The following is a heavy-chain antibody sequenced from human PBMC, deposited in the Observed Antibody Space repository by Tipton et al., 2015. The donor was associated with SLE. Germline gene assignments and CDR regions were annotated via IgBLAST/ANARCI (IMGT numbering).Heavy chain of an antibody. J-gene: IGHJ4*02. CDR3: ARLSGSGSYYFSDY. CDR2: IYYSGST. CDR1: GGSINSYF. Sequence: TLSLTCTVSGGSINSYFWSWIRQSPGKGLEWIGYIYYSGSTNYNPSLMSRVTISIDTSKNQFSLKLSSVTAADTAMYYCARLSGSGSYYFSDYWGQGTLVTVSS. V-gene: IGHV4-59*08. D-gene: IGHD3-10*01.